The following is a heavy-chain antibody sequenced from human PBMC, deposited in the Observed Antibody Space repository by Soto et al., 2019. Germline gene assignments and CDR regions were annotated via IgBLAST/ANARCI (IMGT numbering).Heavy chain of an antibody. Sequence: SETLSLTCAVYGGSFSGYYWSWIRQPPGKGLEWIGEINHSGSTNYNPSLKSRVTISVDTSKNQFSLKLSSVTAADTAVYYCARGVQLWLGYYYYYMDVWGKGTTVTVSS. D-gene: IGHD5-18*01. V-gene: IGHV4-34*01. CDR1: GGSFSGYY. CDR3: ARGVQLWLGYYYYYMDV. CDR2: INHSGST. J-gene: IGHJ6*03.